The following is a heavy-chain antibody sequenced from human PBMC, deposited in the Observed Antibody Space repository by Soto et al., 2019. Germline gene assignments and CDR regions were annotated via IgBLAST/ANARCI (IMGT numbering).Heavy chain of an antibody. V-gene: IGHV1-58*01. J-gene: IGHJ1*01. Sequence: SKAPRFRNTSRALRWAHHAQKQRLEWMGWIVVGSGNTNYAQKFQERVTITRDMSTSTAYMELSSLRSEDTDVYYCAAGCLRAVEWIPQH. CDR2: IVVGSGNT. CDR1: RFRNTSRA. CDR3: AAGCLRAVEWIPQH. D-gene: IGHD5-18*01.